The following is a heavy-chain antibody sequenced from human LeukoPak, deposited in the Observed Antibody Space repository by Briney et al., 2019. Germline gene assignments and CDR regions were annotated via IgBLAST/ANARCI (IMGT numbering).Heavy chain of an antibody. CDR2: ISVSGDST. Sequence: GGSLRLSCAASGFSFSTYAMNWVRQASGKGLEWVSTISVSGDSTFYADSVQGRFTISRDTSKNSLSLHMNSLRAEDTAVYFCARRGGRNGWGDFDYWGQGTLVTVSS. CDR3: ARRGGRNGWGDFDY. J-gene: IGHJ4*02. V-gene: IGHV3-23*01. D-gene: IGHD3-10*01. CDR1: GFSFSTYA.